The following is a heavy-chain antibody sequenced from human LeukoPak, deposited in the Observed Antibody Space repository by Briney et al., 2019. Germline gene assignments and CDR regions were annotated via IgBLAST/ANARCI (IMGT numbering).Heavy chain of an antibody. D-gene: IGHD1-1*01. CDR2: INQDGSEK. J-gene: IGHJ4*02. Sequence: HPGGSLRLSCTASGFTFSHYWMSWVRQAPGKGPEWVANINQDGSEKYYVDSVKGRFTFSRDNAKNSLYLQMNSLRTEDTAVYYCATRNDDEFDYWGQGTLVTVSS. V-gene: IGHV3-7*03. CDR1: GFTFSHYW. CDR3: ATRNDDEFDY.